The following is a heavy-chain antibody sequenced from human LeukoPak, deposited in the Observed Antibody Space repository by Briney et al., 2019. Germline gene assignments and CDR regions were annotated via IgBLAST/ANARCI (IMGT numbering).Heavy chain of an antibody. Sequence: PGGSLRLSCAASGFTFSSYGMHWVRQAPGKGLEWVAVIWYDGSNEYYADSVKGRFTISRDNSKNTLYLQMNSLRAEDTAVYYCARDARSGYDYFDYWGQGTLVTVSS. CDR2: IWYDGSNE. CDR1: GFTFSSYG. J-gene: IGHJ4*02. CDR3: ARDARSGYDYFDY. V-gene: IGHV3-33*01. D-gene: IGHD3-3*01.